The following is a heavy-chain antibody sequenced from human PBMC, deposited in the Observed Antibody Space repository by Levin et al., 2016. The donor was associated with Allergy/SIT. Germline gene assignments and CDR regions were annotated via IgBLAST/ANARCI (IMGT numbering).Heavy chain of an antibody. D-gene: IGHD1-14*01. V-gene: IGHV3-30*02. J-gene: IGHJ2*01. Sequence: GESLKISCAASGFIFSGYAMHWVRQAPGKGLEWVTVIGHDGSAKYYADSVKGRFTISRDNSMNTVYVQMNSLRVEDTGIYYCTKEDVGFPRNYWYFDLWGSGTRVTVSS. CDR1: GFIFSGYA. CDR2: IGHDGSAK. CDR3: TKEDVGFPRNYWYFDL.